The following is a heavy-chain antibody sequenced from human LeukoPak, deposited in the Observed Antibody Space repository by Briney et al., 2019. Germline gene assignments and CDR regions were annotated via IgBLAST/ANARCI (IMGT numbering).Heavy chain of an antibody. Sequence: GRSLRLSCTASGFTISDYAMSWVRQAPGKGLEWVSAISGSGGSTYYADSVKGRFTISRDNSKNTMYLQMNSLRAEDTAVYYCAKGITMVRGVIPDYFDYWGQGTPVTVSS. V-gene: IGHV3-23*01. J-gene: IGHJ4*02. CDR2: ISGSGGST. D-gene: IGHD3-10*01. CDR3: AKGITMVRGVIPDYFDY. CDR1: GFTISDYA.